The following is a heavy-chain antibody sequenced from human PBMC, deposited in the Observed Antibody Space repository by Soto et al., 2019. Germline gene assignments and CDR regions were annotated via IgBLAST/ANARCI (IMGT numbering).Heavy chain of an antibody. Sequence: PGGSLRLSCAASGFTFSSYAMSWVRQAPGKGLEWVSVIYSGGSTYYADSVKGRFTISRDNSKNTLYLQMNSLRAEDTAVYYCARMPPYSSSFRHMDVWGQGTTVTVSS. V-gene: IGHV3-53*01. CDR1: GFTFSSYA. CDR2: IYSGGST. J-gene: IGHJ6*02. D-gene: IGHD6-6*01. CDR3: ARMPPYSSSFRHMDV.